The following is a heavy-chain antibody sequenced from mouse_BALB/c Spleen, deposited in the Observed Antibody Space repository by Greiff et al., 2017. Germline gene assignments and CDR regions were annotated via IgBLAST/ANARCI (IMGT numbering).Heavy chain of an antibody. D-gene: IGHD2-3*01. CDR3: ASWWLLRGYAMDY. CDR1: GYSITSGYY. V-gene: IGHV3-6*02. J-gene: IGHJ4*01. CDR2: ISYDGSN. Sequence: EVKLMESGPGLVKPSQSLSLTCSVTGYSITSGYYWNWIRQFPGNKLEWMGYISYDGSNNYNPSLKNRISITRDTSKNQFFLKLNSVTTEDTATYYCASWWLLRGYAMDYWGQGTSVTVSS.